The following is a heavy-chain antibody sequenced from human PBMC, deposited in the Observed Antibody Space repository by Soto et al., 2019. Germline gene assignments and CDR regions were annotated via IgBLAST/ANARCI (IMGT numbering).Heavy chain of an antibody. J-gene: IGHJ4*02. CDR3: AKAYFVWSSEQTYDFDY. CDR2: ISGSGGRS. D-gene: IGHD3-16*01. Sequence: EVQLLDSGGGLVQPGGSLRLSCAASGFTFSNYAMTWVRQGPGKGLEWVSGISGSGGRSYYADSVKGRFTISRDNSKSTLYLQMNSLRAEDTAVYYCAKAYFVWSSEQTYDFDYWGQGTRVTVSS. CDR1: GFTFSNYA. V-gene: IGHV3-23*01.